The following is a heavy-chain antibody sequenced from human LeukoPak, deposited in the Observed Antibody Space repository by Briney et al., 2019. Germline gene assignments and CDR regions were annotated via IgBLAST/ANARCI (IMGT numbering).Heavy chain of an antibody. J-gene: IGHJ4*02. CDR2: IYSGGST. V-gene: IGHV3-66*01. CDR1: GFTVGSYC. CDR3: ARDGVSADGTGPSFEH. Sequence: GGSLRLSCAASGFTVGSYCMSWVRQAPGKGLECVSVIYSGGSTYYADSVKGRFTISRDNSDNTLYLQMNSLRAEDTAVYYCARDGVSADGTGPSFEHWGQGTLVTVSS. D-gene: IGHD6-13*01.